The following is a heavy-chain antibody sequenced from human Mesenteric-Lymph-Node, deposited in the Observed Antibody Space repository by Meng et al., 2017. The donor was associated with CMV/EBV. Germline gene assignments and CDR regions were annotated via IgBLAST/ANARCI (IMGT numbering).Heavy chain of an antibody. D-gene: IGHD3-22*01. CDR1: GYTLADYY. CDR2: INPSFGGT. Sequence: ASVKVSCKASGYTLADYYVHWVRRAPGQGLEWMGWINPSFGGTDYAPKFQGRVTMTRDTSISTAYMELSGLRSDDTAVYYCARDYYDSSGYNWRGAFDIWGQGTLVTVSS. J-gene: IGHJ4*01. CDR3: ARDYYDSSGYNWRGAFDI. V-gene: IGHV1-2*02.